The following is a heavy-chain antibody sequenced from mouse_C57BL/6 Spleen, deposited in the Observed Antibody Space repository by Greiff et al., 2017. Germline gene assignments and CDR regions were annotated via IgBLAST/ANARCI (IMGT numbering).Heavy chain of an antibody. CDR2: ISSGSSTI. CDR3: ARLGGYDYVYYFDY. J-gene: IGHJ2*01. Sequence: EVQRVESGGGLVKPGGSLKLSCAASGFTFSDYGMHWVRQAPEKGLEWVAYISSGSSTIYYADTVKGRFTISRDNAKNTLFLQMTSLRSEDTAMYYCARLGGYDYVYYFDYWGQGTTLTVSS. V-gene: IGHV5-17*01. CDR1: GFTFSDYG. D-gene: IGHD2-4*01.